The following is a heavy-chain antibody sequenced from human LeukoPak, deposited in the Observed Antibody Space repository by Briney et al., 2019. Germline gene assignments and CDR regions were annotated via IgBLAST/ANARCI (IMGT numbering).Heavy chain of an antibody. Sequence: SETLSLTCTVSGGSIRSSYYYWGWIRQPPGKGLEWIGSIYDSGSTYYNPSLKSRVTISVDTSKNQFSLKLNSVTAADTAVYYCARADIEYSSGFNYFDYWGQGTLVTVSS. CDR1: GGSIRSSYYY. D-gene: IGHD6-19*01. V-gene: IGHV4-39*01. CDR2: IYDSGST. CDR3: ARADIEYSSGFNYFDY. J-gene: IGHJ4*02.